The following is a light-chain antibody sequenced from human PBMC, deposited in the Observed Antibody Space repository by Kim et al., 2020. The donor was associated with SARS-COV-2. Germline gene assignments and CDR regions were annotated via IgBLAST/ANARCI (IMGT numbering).Light chain of an antibody. CDR3: SSYTSNSILV. CDR1: RSALGIYNS. V-gene: IGLV2-14*01. J-gene: IGLJ3*02. CDR2: GVS. Sequence: QSALTQPASVSGSPGQSITISCTGSRSALGIYNSVSWYQQHPGKAPKLILYGVSDRPSGVSNRFSGSKSGNTASLTISGLQAEDEADYHCSSYTSNSILVFGGGTQLTVL.